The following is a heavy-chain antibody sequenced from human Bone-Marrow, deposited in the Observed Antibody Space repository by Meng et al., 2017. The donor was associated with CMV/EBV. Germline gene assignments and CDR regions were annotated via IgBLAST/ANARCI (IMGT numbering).Heavy chain of an antibody. D-gene: IGHD2-2*01. Sequence: SETLSLTCTVSGGSISSIDYYWSWIRQPPGQVLEWIGNIYYTGSTYYNPSLRSRLTMSVDTSKNQFSLKLSSVTATDTAVYYCARTMVVIVPAARNGGWFDPWGQGTLVTVFS. J-gene: IGHJ5*02. V-gene: IGHV4-30-4*01. CDR1: GGSISSIDYY. CDR2: IYYTGST. CDR3: ARTMVVIVPAARNGGWFDP.